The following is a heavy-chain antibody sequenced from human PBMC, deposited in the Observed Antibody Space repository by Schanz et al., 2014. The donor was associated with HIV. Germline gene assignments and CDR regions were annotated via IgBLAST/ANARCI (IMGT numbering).Heavy chain of an antibody. D-gene: IGHD1-26*01. V-gene: IGHV3-9*01. CDR2: ITWNSGSK. CDR1: GFTFDDYA. J-gene: IGHJ3*02. Sequence: DVQLVESGGGLVQPGRSLRLSCAASGFTFDDYAMHWVRQAPGKGLEWVSGITWNSGSKGYADSVKGRFTISRDNAKNFLYLQMNSLRAEDTALYYCAKDMGSGSYEAFDIWGQGTMVTVSS. CDR3: AKDMGSGSYEAFDI.